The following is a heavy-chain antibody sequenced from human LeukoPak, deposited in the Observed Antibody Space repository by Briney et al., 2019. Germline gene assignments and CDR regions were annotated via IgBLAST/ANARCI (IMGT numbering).Heavy chain of an antibody. CDR2: ISNVGRNK. CDR3: VRDDRGYSGYHFDY. CDR1: GFTFSSYS. Sequence: GGSLRLSCAASGFTFSSYSMHWVRQAPGKGLEWVAFISNVGRNKNYADSVQGRFTISRDNSKNTLYLQMNSLRAEDTAVYYCVRDDRGYSGYHFDYWGQGTLVTVSS. D-gene: IGHD5-12*01. V-gene: IGHV3-30*04. J-gene: IGHJ4*02.